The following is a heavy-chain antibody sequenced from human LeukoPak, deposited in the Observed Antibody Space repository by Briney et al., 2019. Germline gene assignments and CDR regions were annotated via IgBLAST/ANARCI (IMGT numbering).Heavy chain of an antibody. CDR2: IIPILGIA. Sequence: VASVKVSCKASGGTFSSYTISWVRQAPGQGLEWMGRIIPILGIANYAQKFQGRVTITADKSTSTAYMELSSLRSEDTAVYYCARGPYYGGNSDRYYYYMDVWGKGTTVAVSS. J-gene: IGHJ6*03. D-gene: IGHD4-23*01. CDR1: GGTFSSYT. V-gene: IGHV1-69*02. CDR3: ARGPYYGGNSDRYYYYMDV.